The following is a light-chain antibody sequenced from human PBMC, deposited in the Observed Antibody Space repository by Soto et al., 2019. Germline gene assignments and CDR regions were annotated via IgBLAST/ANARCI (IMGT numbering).Light chain of an antibody. J-gene: IGKJ4*01. Sequence: DIPMTQSPSSLSASVGDRVTITCRASQDITNYLAWFQQKPGKVPKLLIYSASTLQSGVPSRFSGSGSGTDFTLTINNLQPEDVATYYCQDYNSVPLTFGGGTKVEIK. CDR2: SAS. CDR1: QDITNY. CDR3: QDYNSVPLT. V-gene: IGKV1-27*01.